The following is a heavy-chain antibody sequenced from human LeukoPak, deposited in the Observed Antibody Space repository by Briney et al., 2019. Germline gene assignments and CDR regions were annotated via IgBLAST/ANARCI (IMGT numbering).Heavy chain of an antibody. Sequence: AGGSLRLSCAASGFTFDDYAMHWVRQAPGKGLEWVSGVSWNSGSVGYADSVKGRFTISRDNAKNSLYLQMNSLRAEDTALYHCAKDVGRLERNPDYWCQGTLVTVSS. V-gene: IGHV3-9*01. CDR2: VSWNSGSV. J-gene: IGHJ4*02. D-gene: IGHD1-1*01. CDR1: GFTFDDYA. CDR3: AKDVGRLERNPDY.